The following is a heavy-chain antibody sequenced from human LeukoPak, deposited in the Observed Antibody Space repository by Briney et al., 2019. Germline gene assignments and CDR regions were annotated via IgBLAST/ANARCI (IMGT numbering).Heavy chain of an antibody. J-gene: IGHJ5*02. D-gene: IGHD6-19*01. V-gene: IGHV4-34*01. CDR3: ARGGGYIAVLVP. CDR1: GGSFSGYY. Sequence: SETLSLTCAVYGGSFSGYYWSWIRQPPGKGLEWIGEINHSGSTNYNPSLKSRVTISVDTSKNQFSLKLSPVTAADTAVYYCARGGGYIAVLVPWGQGTLVTVS. CDR2: INHSGST.